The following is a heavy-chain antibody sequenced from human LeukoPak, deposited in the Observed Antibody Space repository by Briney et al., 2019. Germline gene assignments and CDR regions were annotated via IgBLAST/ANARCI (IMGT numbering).Heavy chain of an antibody. D-gene: IGHD2-21*01. CDR2: IYSDVRRI. V-gene: IGHV3-74*03. J-gene: IGHJ4*02. Sequence: PGGSLRLSCAASGFTFSSYAMSWVRQAPGKGLEWVARIYSDVRRIKYADSVKGRFTISRDNAKNTLYLQMNALRVEDMAVYYCATSPVISRDWGQGTLVTVSS. CDR3: ATSPVISRD. CDR1: GFTFSSYA.